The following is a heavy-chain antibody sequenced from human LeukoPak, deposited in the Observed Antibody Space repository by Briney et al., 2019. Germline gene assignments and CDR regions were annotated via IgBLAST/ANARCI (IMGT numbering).Heavy chain of an antibody. CDR1: GFIVRDYS. V-gene: IGHV3-11*04. D-gene: IGHD3-22*01. Sequence: GGSLRLSCAASGFIVRDYSVSWLRQGPGKGLEWISYISRSGGIIDYADAVKGRFTISRDSAKNSLYLQMKSLRAEDTGVYYCVREGESYSDTSGYQIDYWGQGTLVSVAS. J-gene: IGHJ4*02. CDR3: VREGESYSDTSGYQIDY. CDR2: ISRSGGII.